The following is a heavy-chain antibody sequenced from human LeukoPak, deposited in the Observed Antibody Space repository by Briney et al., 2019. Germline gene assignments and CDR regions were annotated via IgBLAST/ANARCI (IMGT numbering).Heavy chain of an antibody. CDR3: ARDKTAMPSLRPDRKIDY. V-gene: IGHV4-34*01. Sequence: PSETLSLTCAVYGGSFSGYYWSWIRQPPGKGLEWIGEINHSGSTNYNPSLKSRVTISVDTSKNQFSLKLSSVTAADTAVYYCARDKTAMPSLRPDRKIDYWGQGTLVTVSS. D-gene: IGHD5-18*01. CDR2: INHSGST. J-gene: IGHJ4*02. CDR1: GGSFSGYY.